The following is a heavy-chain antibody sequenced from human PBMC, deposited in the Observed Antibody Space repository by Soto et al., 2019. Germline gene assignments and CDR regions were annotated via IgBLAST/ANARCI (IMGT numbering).Heavy chain of an antibody. CDR2: INPNSGGT. Sequence: ASVKVSCKASGYTFTGYYMHWVRQAPGQGLEWMGWINPNSGGTNYAQKFQGRVTMTRDTSISTAYMELSRLRSDDTAVYYCAREPAISGWGYYYYGMDVWGQGXTVTVYS. D-gene: IGHD6-19*01. V-gene: IGHV1-2*02. J-gene: IGHJ6*02. CDR3: AREPAISGWGYYYYGMDV. CDR1: GYTFTGYY.